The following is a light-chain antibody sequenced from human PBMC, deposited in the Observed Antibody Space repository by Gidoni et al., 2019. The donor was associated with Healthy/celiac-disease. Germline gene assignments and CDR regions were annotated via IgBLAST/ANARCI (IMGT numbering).Light chain of an antibody. CDR2: DAS. V-gene: IGKV3-11*01. CDR3: QQRSNWPPLT. Sequence: EIVLPQSPATLSLSPGARATLSCSASQSVSRYLAWYQQKPGQAPRLLIYDASNRATGIPARFSGSGSGTDFTLTISSLEPEDFAVYYCQQRSNWPPLTFGGGTKVEIK. CDR1: QSVSRY. J-gene: IGKJ4*01.